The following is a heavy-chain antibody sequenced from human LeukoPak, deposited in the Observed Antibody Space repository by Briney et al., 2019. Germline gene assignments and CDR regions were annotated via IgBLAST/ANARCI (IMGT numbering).Heavy chain of an antibody. D-gene: IGHD2-2*01. CDR2: MYSDGST. Sequence: GGSLRLSCAASGFTVSSNYMSWVRQAPGKGLQWVSIMYSDGSTYYADSVKGRFTISRDNSKNTLYLQMDSLRAEDTAVYYCARALAEYCSSTSCYPDAFDIWGQGTMVTVSS. CDR3: ARALAEYCSSTSCYPDAFDI. V-gene: IGHV3-66*01. CDR1: GFTVSSNY. J-gene: IGHJ3*02.